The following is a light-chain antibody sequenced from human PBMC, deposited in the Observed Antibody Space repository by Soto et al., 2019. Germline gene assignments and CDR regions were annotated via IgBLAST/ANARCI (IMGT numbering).Light chain of an antibody. Sequence: QSVLTQPASVSGSPGQSITISCTGTSSDVGGYEYVSWYQQHPGTAPRLIIYEVTNRPSGVSNRFFGSKSGNTASLTISGFQAEDECDYYCTSYKSTSTQVFGTGTKVTVL. CDR2: EVT. CDR3: TSYKSTSTQV. J-gene: IGLJ1*01. V-gene: IGLV2-14*01. CDR1: SSDVGGYEY.